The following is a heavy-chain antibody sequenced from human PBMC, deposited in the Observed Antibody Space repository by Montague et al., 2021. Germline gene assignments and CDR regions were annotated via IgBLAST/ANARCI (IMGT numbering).Heavy chain of an antibody. J-gene: IGHJ4*02. CDR1: GFTFSNYW. CDR2: IKYDGSRT. Sequence: SLRLSCAASGFTFSNYWMHWVRQAPGKGLVWVSHIKYDGSRTGYADSVKGRFAISRDNAKNTLYLQMNSLRADDTAVYYCANNIHFDYWGQGTLVTVSS. CDR3: ANNIHFDY. D-gene: IGHD1/OR15-1a*01. V-gene: IGHV3-74*01.